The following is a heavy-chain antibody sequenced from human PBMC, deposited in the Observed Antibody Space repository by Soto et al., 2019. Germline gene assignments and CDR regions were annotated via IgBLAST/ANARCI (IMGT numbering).Heavy chain of an antibody. D-gene: IGHD3-3*01. CDR1: GYTFTSFG. V-gene: IGHV1-18*03. CDR2: ISTYNGIT. J-gene: IGHJ4*02. Sequence: ASVKVSCKASGYTFTSFGISWLRQVPGQGLEWMGWISTYNGITNYAQKFQGRVTMTIESSPSTAYMELTSLISDDMAVYYCARVPHNHDFWSGYDNWGQGTLVTVSS. CDR3: ARVPHNHDFWSGYDN.